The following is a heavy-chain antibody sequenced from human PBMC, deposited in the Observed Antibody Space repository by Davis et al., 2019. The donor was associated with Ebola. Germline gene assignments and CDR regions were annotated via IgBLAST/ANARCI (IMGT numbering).Heavy chain of an antibody. CDR2: IYYSGST. Sequence: MPSETLSLTCTVSGGSISSYYWSWIRQPPGKGLEWIGYIYYSGSTNYNPSLKSRVTISVDTSKNQFSLKLSSVTAADTAVYYCARSGIAVAGPDYWGQGTLVTVSS. CDR3: ARSGIAVAGPDY. V-gene: IGHV4-59*12. D-gene: IGHD6-19*01. CDR1: GGSISSYY. J-gene: IGHJ4*02.